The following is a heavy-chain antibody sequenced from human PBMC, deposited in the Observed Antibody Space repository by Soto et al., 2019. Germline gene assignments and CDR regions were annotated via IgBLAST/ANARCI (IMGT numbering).Heavy chain of an antibody. D-gene: IGHD4-17*01. J-gene: IGHJ6*02. CDR3: ATLPVTTSYYYYYGMDV. CDR1: GYTFTSYA. Sequence: ASVKVSCKASGYTFTSYAMHWVRQAPGQRLEWMGWINAGNGNTKYSQKFQGRVTITRDTSASTAYMELSSLRSEDTAVYYCATLPVTTSYYYYYGMDVWGQGTTINVSS. CDR2: INAGNGNT. V-gene: IGHV1-3*01.